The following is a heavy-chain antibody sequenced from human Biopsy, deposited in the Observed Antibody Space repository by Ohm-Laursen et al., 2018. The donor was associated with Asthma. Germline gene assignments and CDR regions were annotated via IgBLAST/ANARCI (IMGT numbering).Heavy chain of an antibody. D-gene: IGHD2-2*01. Sequence: GSLRLSCAASGFMFRSFGMHWVRQAPGKGLEWVANIKKDGSEKYYVDSVKGRFTISRDNAKNSLYLHMNSLRAEDTAVYYCARGGYCTSPTCPWGRYATDVWGQGTTVTVSS. CDR3: ARGGYCTSPTCPWGRYATDV. V-gene: IGHV3-7*01. CDR1: GFMFRSFG. J-gene: IGHJ6*02. CDR2: IKKDGSEK.